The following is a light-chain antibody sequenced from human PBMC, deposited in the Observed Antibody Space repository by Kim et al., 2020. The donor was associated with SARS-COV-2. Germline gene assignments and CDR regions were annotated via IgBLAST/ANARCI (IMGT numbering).Light chain of an antibody. CDR2: DKN. V-gene: IGLV3-19*01. Sequence: ALGQTVRITCQGDSLRTFYANWYQQKPRQAPLLVIYDKNNRPSGIPDRFSGSSSGSTASLTITGAQAEDEADYYCNSRDSSGTHLVFGGGTQLTVL. CDR3: NSRDSSGTHLV. J-gene: IGLJ3*02. CDR1: SLRTFY.